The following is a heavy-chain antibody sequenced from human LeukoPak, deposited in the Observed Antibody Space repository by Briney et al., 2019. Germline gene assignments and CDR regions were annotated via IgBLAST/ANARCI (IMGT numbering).Heavy chain of an antibody. Sequence: PGGSLRLSCAASGFTFSNYAMSWVRQAPGEGLEWVSTISIGGGSTYSAASVKGRFTASRDNSNNTLVLIKNRLTAEDTAVYYCAKDSKTEPRRNWFDPWGQGTLVTVSS. CDR1: GFTFSNYA. V-gene: IGHV3-23*01. CDR2: ISIGGGST. D-gene: IGHD1-14*01. CDR3: AKDSKTEPRRNWFDP. J-gene: IGHJ5*02.